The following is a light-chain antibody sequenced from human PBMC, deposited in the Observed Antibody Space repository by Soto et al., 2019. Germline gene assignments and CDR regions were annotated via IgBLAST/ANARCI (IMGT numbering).Light chain of an antibody. J-gene: IGKJ1*01. CDR1: QSVSSSY. V-gene: IGKV3-15*01. CDR3: QNYNNWPPSWT. CDR2: GAS. Sequence: ELVLTQSPGTLSLSPGGRATLSCRASQSVSSSYLAWYQQKPGQAPRLLIYGASTRATGIPARFSGNGSGTEFTLTISSLQSEDFALYYCQNYNNWPPSWTFGQGTKVDIK.